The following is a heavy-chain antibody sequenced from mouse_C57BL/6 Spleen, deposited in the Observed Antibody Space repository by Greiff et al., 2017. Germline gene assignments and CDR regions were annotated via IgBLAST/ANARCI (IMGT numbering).Heavy chain of an antibody. CDR3: ARWYYGSSYYYAMDY. CDR1: GYAFSSSW. CDR2: IYPGDGDT. D-gene: IGHD1-1*01. Sequence: VQLQQSGPELVKPGASVKISCKASGYAFSSSWMNWVKQRPGKGLEWIGRIYPGDGDTNYNGKFKGKATLTADKSSSTGYMQLSSLTSEDSAVYFCARWYYGSSYYYAMDYWGQGTSVTVSS. V-gene: IGHV1-82*01. J-gene: IGHJ4*01.